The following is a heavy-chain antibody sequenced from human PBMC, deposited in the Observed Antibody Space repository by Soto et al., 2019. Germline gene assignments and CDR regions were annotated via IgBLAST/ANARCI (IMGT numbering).Heavy chain of an antibody. V-gene: IGHV3-30-3*01. CDR1: GFSFSSYA. CDR2: ISYDGSNK. Sequence: GGSLRLSCAASGFSFSSYAMHWVRQAPGKGLEWVAVISYDGSNKYYADSVKGRFTISRDNSKNTLYLQMNSLRAEDTAVYYCARGRIPTGMDVWGQGTTVTVS. CDR3: ARGRIPTGMDV. J-gene: IGHJ6*02.